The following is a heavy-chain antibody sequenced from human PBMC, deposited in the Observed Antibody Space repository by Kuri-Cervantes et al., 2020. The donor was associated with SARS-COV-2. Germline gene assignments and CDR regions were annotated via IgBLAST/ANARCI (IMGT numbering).Heavy chain of an antibody. J-gene: IGHJ6*03. V-gene: IGHV4-38-2*01. CDR1: GYSISSGYY. D-gene: IGHD6-6*01. CDR2: IYHSGST. Sequence: SETLSLTCAVSGYSISSGYYWSWIRQPPGKGLEWIGYIYHSGSTYYNPSLKSRVTISVDRSKNQFSLKLSSVTAADTAVYYCARWGYSSSSSGLGYYYYYMDVWGKGTTVTVSS. CDR3: ARWGYSSSSSGLGYYYYYMDV.